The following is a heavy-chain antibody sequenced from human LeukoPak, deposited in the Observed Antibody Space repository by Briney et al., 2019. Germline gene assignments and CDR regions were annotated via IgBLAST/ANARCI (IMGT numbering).Heavy chain of an antibody. V-gene: IGHV3-33*05. CDR1: GSPFSSYG. CDR2: LVYDERS. D-gene: IGHD6-19*01. Sequence: GGSLRLSCAASGSPFSSYGMHWVRQAPGKGLEWVARLVYDERSDYANSVKGRFSISRDNSKNTLFLDMSDLRVEDTAVYYCARDLSAAFDFWGQGVLVTVSS. J-gene: IGHJ4*02. CDR3: ARDLSAAFDF.